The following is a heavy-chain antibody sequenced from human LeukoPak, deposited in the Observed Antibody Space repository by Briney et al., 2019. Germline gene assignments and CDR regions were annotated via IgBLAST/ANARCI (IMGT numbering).Heavy chain of an antibody. V-gene: IGHV4-39*07. CDR3: ARGPYWEGYYFDY. CDR1: GGSISSGGYY. Sequence: PSETLSLTCAVSGGSISSGGYYWGWIRQPPGKGLEWIGSIYYSGSTYYNPSLKSRVTISVDTSKNQFSLKLSSVTAADTAVYYCARGPYWEGYYFDYWGQGTLVTVSS. CDR2: IYYSGST. D-gene: IGHD1-26*01. J-gene: IGHJ4*02.